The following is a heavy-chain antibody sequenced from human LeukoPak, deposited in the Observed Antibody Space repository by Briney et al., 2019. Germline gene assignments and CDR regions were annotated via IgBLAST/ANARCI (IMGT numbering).Heavy chain of an antibody. D-gene: IGHD3-16*01. V-gene: IGHV4-59*01. Sequence: SETLSLSCTVSGGSISSYYWSWIRQPPGKGLEWIGYIYYSGSTNYNPSLKSRVTISVDTSKKQFSLKLTSVTVADTAVYYCARETSQKGAHYMDVWGKGTTVTISS. CDR2: IYYSGST. J-gene: IGHJ6*03. CDR3: ARETSQKGAHYMDV. CDR1: GGSISSYY.